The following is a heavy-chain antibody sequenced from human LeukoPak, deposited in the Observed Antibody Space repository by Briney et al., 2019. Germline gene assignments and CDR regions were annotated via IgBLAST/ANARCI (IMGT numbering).Heavy chain of an antibody. D-gene: IGHD3-10*01. Sequence: PGGSLRLSCAASGFTFSTYVMRWVRQAPGKGLEWVSSISHDGRTFYTSAVKGRFTISRDNSRSTLYLQMDSLRAEDTAMYYCVKDYYSAIDYWGQGTLVTVSS. CDR2: ISHDGRT. V-gene: IGHV3-23*01. CDR1: GFTFSTYV. CDR3: VKDYYSAIDY. J-gene: IGHJ4*02.